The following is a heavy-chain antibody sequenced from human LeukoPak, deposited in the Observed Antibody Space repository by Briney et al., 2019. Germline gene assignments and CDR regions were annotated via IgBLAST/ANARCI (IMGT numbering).Heavy chain of an antibody. J-gene: IGHJ2*01. Sequence: PSQTLSLTCTVSGGSISSGGYYWSWIRQPPGKGLEWIGYIYHSGSTNYNPSLKSRVTISVDTSKNQFSLKLSSVTAADTAVYYCARLSTVTTFWTGYFDLWGRGTLVTVSS. V-gene: IGHV4-30-2*01. D-gene: IGHD4-17*01. CDR3: ARLSTVTTFWTGYFDL. CDR1: GGSISSGGYY. CDR2: IYHSGST.